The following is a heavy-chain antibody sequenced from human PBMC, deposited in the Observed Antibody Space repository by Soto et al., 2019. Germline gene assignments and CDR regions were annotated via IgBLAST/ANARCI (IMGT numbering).Heavy chain of an antibody. V-gene: IGHV3-15*07. CDR3: TTEYYDYGGPF. Sequence: PGGSLRLSCAASGFTFSNAWMNWVRQAPGRGLEWVGRIKSKTDGGTTDYAAPVKGRFTISRDDSENTLYLQMSSLKTEDTAVYYCTTEYYDYGGPFWGQGTLVTVSS. CDR2: IKSKTDGGTT. D-gene: IGHD4-17*01. CDR1: GFTFSNAW. J-gene: IGHJ4*02.